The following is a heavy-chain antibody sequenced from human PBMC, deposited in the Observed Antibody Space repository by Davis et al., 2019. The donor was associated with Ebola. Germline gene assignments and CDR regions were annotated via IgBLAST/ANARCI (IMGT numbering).Heavy chain of an antibody. D-gene: IGHD4-17*01. V-gene: IGHV1-18*01. Sequence: ASVKVSCKASGYTFTSYGISWVRQAPGQGLEWMGWISAYNGNTNYAQKLQGRVTMTTDTSTSTAYMELRSLRSDDTAVYYCARDWATTVTTANYFQHWGQGTLVTVSS. CDR1: GYTFTSYG. J-gene: IGHJ1*01. CDR3: ARDWATTVTTANYFQH. CDR2: ISAYNGNT.